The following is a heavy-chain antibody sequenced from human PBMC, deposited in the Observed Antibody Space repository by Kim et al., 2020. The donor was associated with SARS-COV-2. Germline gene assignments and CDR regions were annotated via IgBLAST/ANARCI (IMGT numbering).Heavy chain of an antibody. CDR3: ARWRQLVRFDY. V-gene: IGHV3-30-3*01. CDR1: GFTFSSYA. D-gene: IGHD6-6*01. J-gene: IGHJ4*02. Sequence: GGSLRLSCAASGFTFSSYAMHWVRQAPGKGLEWVAVISYDGSNKYYADSVKGRFTISRDNSKNTLYLQMNSLRAEDTAVYYCARWRQLVRFDYWGQGTLV. CDR2: ISYDGSNK.